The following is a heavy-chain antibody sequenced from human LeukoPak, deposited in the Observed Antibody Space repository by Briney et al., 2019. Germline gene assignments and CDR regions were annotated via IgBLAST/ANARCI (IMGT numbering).Heavy chain of an antibody. Sequence: PGGSLRLSCAASGFTFSSYAMSWVRQALGKGLEWVANIKQDGSEKYYVDSVKGRFTISRDNAKNSLYLQMNSLRAEDTAVYYCARGAAMVKWYYFDYWGQGTLVTVSS. D-gene: IGHD5-18*01. CDR3: ARGAAMVKWYYFDY. CDR1: GFTFSSYA. V-gene: IGHV3-7*01. CDR2: IKQDGSEK. J-gene: IGHJ4*02.